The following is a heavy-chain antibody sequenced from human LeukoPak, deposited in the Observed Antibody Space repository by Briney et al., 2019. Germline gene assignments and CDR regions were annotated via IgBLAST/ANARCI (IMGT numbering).Heavy chain of an antibody. D-gene: IGHD6-19*01. CDR1: GFTFSSYA. V-gene: IGHV3-23*01. J-gene: IGHJ4*02. Sequence: PGGSLRLSCAASGFTFSSYAMSWVRQAPGKGLEWVSAISGSGGSTYYADSVKGRFTISRDNSKNTLYLQMNSLRAEDTAVYYCARDGGSGWDGDYWGQGTLVTVSS. CDR3: ARDGGSGWDGDY. CDR2: ISGSGGST.